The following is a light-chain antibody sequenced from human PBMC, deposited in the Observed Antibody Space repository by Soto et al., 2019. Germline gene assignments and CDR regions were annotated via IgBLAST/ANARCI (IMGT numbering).Light chain of an antibody. Sequence: QSVLTQPPSASGTPGQRVTISCSGSSSNIGSNYVYWYQQLPGTAPKLLIYRNNQRPSAVPDRFSGCKSATSAPPAISGLRSEDEADYYCAAWDDSLSGRYVFGTGTKLTVL. J-gene: IGLJ1*01. CDR1: SSNIGSNY. V-gene: IGLV1-47*01. CDR2: RNN. CDR3: AAWDDSLSGRYV.